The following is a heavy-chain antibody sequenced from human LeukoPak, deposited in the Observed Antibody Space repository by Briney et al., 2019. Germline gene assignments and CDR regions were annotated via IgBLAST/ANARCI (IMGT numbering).Heavy chain of an antibody. CDR1: GGTFSSYA. V-gene: IGHV1-69*06. D-gene: IGHD3-10*01. J-gene: IGHJ6*04. CDR3: ARDQEWFGELSDYYYGMDV. Sequence: SVKVSCKASGGTFSSYAISWVRQAPGQGLEWMGVIIPIFGTANYAQKFQGRVTITADKSTSTAYMELSSLRSEDTAVYYCARDQEWFGELSDYYYGMDVWGKGTTVTVSS. CDR2: IIPIFGTA.